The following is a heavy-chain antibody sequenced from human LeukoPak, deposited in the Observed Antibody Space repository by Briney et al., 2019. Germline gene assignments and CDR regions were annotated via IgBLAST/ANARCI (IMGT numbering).Heavy chain of an antibody. J-gene: IGHJ3*01. CDR2: INHSGST. V-gene: IGHV4-34*01. CDR1: GGSFSGYY. D-gene: IGHD3-10*01. Sequence: SETLSLTCAVYGGSFSGYYWSWIRQPPGKGLEWIGEINHSGSTNYNPSLKSRVTISVDTSKNQFSLKLSSVTAADTAVYYCARDPWDGSGNFGWGQGTMVTVSS. CDR3: ARDPWDGSGNFG.